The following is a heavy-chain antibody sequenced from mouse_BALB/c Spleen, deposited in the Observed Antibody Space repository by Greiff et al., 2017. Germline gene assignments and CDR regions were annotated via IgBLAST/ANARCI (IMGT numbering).Heavy chain of an antibody. CDR3: ARWCYGYDEAMDY. V-gene: IGHV3-2*02. D-gene: IGHD2-2*01. CDR1: GYSITSDYA. J-gene: IGHJ4*01. Sequence: EVQLQQSGPGLVKPSQSLSLTCTVTGYSITSDYAWNWIRQFPGNKLEWMGYISYSGSTSYNPSLKSRISISRDTSKNQFFLQLNSVTTEDTATYYCARWCYGYDEAMDYWGQGTSVTVSS. CDR2: ISYSGST.